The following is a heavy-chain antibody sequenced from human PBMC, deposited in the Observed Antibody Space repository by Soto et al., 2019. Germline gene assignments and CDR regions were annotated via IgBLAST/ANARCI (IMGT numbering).Heavy chain of an antibody. D-gene: IGHD6-19*01. Sequence: GGSLRLSCAASGFTFSSYSMNWVRQAPGKGLEWVSSISSSSYIYYADSVKGRFTISRDNAKNSLYLQMNSLRAEDTAVYYCARDPGSVAVAPFDYWGQGTLVTVSS. CDR1: GFTFSSYS. CDR3: ARDPGSVAVAPFDY. CDR2: ISSSSYI. J-gene: IGHJ4*02. V-gene: IGHV3-21*01.